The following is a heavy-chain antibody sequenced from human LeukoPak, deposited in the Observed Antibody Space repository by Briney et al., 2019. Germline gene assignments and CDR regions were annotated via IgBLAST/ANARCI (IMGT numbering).Heavy chain of an antibody. Sequence: PGGSLRLSCAASGFNFNDYAMHWVSQAPGKGLEWVTVISYDGHDKSYADSVRGRFTVSRDNSKNTLYLQMHSLKSEDTAVYYCARDFFPIVDSTWYEIGYWGQGTPVIVSS. CDR2: ISYDGHDK. CDR1: GFNFNDYA. CDR3: ARDFFPIVDSTWYEIGY. V-gene: IGHV3-30-3*01. D-gene: IGHD2-21*01. J-gene: IGHJ4*02.